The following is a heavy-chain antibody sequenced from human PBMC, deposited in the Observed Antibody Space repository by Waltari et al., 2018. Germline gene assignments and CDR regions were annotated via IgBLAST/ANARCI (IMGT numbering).Heavy chain of an antibody. CDR2: IKKDGTED. CDR1: GFMFRADW. V-gene: IGHV3-7*01. D-gene: IGHD2-21*02. CDR3: ARDHWYSLDV. J-gene: IGHJ4*02. Sequence: EEQMVESGGGWVQHGGCLRTSGVGGGFMFRADWEAWVRQAPGKELEWVAKIKKDGTEDMYVDSVKGRFTISKDNTKNSVFLQMNSLRAEDTAVYYCARDHWYSLDVWGQGTLVTVSS.